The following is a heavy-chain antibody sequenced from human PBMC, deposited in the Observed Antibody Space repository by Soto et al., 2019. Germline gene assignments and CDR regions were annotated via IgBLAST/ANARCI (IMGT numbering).Heavy chain of an antibody. D-gene: IGHD3-10*01. CDR2: INTHNGNT. CDR3: TREGSAPYYYYGMDV. V-gene: IGHV1-18*01. Sequence: QVPLAPSAPEVKKPGASVKVSCKASGYTFSTYGISWVRQAPGQGLEWMGWINTHNGNTNYAQNLQGRCTMTADTSTSTAYMELRSLRSDDTAVYYCTREGSAPYYYYGMDVWGQGTPVTVSS. CDR1: GYTFSTYG. J-gene: IGHJ6*02.